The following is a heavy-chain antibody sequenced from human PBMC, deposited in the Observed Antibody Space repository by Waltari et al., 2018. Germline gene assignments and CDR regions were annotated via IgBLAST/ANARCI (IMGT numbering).Heavy chain of an antibody. CDR2: IRSKAYGGTT. Sequence: EVQLVESGGGLVQPGRSLRPSCTASGFTFGDYAMSWVRQAPGTGLEWVGFIRSKAYGGTTEDAASVKGRFTISRDDSKSIAYLQMNSLKTEDTAVYYCTRDAGSLQYPRGAFDIWGQGTMVTVSS. CDR3: TRDAGSLQYPRGAFDI. V-gene: IGHV3-49*04. D-gene: IGHD4-4*01. J-gene: IGHJ3*02. CDR1: GFTFGDYA.